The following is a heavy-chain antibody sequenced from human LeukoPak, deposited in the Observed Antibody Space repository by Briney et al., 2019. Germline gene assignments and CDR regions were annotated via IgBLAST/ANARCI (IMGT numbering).Heavy chain of an antibody. CDR1: GGSVSSGSYY. CDR2: IYCSGST. CDR3: ARGTRYCSSTSCYRPLDY. Sequence: SETLSLTCTVSGGSVSSGSYYRSWLRQPPGEGLEGIGYIYCSGSTNYNPSLKSRVTISVDTSKNQYSLKLSSVTAADTAVYYCARGTRYCSSTSCYRPLDYWGQGTLVTVSS. D-gene: IGHD2-2*01. V-gene: IGHV4-61*01. J-gene: IGHJ4*02.